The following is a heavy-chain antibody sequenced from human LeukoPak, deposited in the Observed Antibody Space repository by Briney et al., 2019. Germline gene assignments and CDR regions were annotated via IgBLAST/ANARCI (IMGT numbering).Heavy chain of an antibody. D-gene: IGHD2-8*01. V-gene: IGHV3-23*01. CDR2: ISDTGGST. J-gene: IGHJ4*02. CDR1: GFTFISYA. CDR3: AKDTSIVRYCTNGVCSPFDY. Sequence: PGGSLRLSSAASGFTFISYAMTWVRQAPGKGLEWVSAISDTGGSTYDADSVKGRFTISIDNSKNTLYLQMNSLRAEDTAVYYCAKDTSIVRYCTNGVCSPFDYWGQGTLVTVSS.